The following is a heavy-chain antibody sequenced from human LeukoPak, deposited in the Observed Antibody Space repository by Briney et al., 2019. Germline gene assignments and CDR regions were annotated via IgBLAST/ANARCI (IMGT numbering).Heavy chain of an antibody. J-gene: IGHJ6*02. V-gene: IGHV3-11*01. CDR2: ISSSGSTI. CDR1: GFTFSDYY. D-gene: IGHD6-19*01. CDR3: ARDQVSSGWYLDYYYGMDV. Sequence: GGSLRLSCAASGFTFSDYYMSWIRQAPGKGLEWVSYISSSGSTIYYADSVKGRFTISRDNAKNSLYLQMNSLRAEDTAVYYCARDQVSSGWYLDYYYGMDVWGQGTTVTVSS.